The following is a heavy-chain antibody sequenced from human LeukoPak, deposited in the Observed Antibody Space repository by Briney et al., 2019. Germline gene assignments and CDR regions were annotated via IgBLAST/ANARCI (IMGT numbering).Heavy chain of an antibody. CDR3: SRGSGISYGGIDY. D-gene: IGHD5-18*01. CDR1: GYTFSGYY. J-gene: IGHJ4*02. CDR2: IHPKSGDT. V-gene: IGHV1-2*02. Sequence: ASVKVSCKASGYTFSGYYLHWVRQAPGQGLEWMEWIHPKSGDTKYAPKFLGRVTLTRDTSATIVYMDLTWLTSDDTAVYYCSRGSGISYGGIDYWGQGTLVTVSS.